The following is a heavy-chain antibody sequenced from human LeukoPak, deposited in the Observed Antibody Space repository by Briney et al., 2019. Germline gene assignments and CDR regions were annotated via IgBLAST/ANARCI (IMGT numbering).Heavy chain of an antibody. CDR2: IVNVGDR. V-gene: IGHV3-13*01. CDR1: GFTFSSYD. Sequence: GGPLRLSCAASGFTFSSYDMHWVRQGTGKGLEWVSGIVNVGDRYYAGSVKGRFTISRENAKNSVYLQMNSLRAEDTAVYYCARGDYGDYYFDCWGQGTLVTVSS. D-gene: IGHD4-17*01. J-gene: IGHJ4*02. CDR3: ARGDYGDYYFDC.